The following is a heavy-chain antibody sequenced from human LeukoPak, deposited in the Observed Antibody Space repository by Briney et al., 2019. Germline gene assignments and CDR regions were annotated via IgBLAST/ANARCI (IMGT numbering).Heavy chain of an antibody. Sequence: SQTLSLTCAVSGGSISSGGYSWSWIRQPPGKGLEWIGYIYHSGSTYYNPSLKSRVTISVDRSKNQFSLKLSSVTAADTAVYYCASTRGNSYGSNDAFDIWGQGTMVTVSS. D-gene: IGHD5-18*01. J-gene: IGHJ3*02. CDR2: IYHSGST. CDR3: ASTRGNSYGSNDAFDI. V-gene: IGHV4-30-2*01. CDR1: GGSISSGGYS.